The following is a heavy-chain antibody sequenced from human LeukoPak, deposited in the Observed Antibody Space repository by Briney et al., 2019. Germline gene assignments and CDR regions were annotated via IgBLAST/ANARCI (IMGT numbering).Heavy chain of an antibody. D-gene: IGHD4-23*01. J-gene: IGHJ5*02. CDR3: AKESSWGTVVTPGGPSA. CDR1: GFTFSNYG. V-gene: IGHV3-30*18. Sequence: GGSLRLSCAASGFTFSNYGMHWVRQAPGKGLEWVAVISYDESNKYYADSVKDRFTISRDNSKNTVYLQMNSLRAEDTAVYYCAKESSWGTVVTPGGPSAWGQGTLVTVSS. CDR2: ISYDESNK.